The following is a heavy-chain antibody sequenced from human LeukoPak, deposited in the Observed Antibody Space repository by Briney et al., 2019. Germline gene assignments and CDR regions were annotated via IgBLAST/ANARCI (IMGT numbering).Heavy chain of an antibody. D-gene: IGHD2-15*01. CDR1: GGTFNTYA. CDR3: ARWVGYSNWFDP. J-gene: IGHJ5*02. Sequence: ASVKVSCKASGGTFNTYAISWVRQAPGQGLEWMGWINPNSGGTNYAQKFQGRVTMTRDTSISTAYMELSRLRSDDTAVYYCARWVGYSNWFDPWGQGTLVTVSS. V-gene: IGHV1-2*02. CDR2: INPNSGGT.